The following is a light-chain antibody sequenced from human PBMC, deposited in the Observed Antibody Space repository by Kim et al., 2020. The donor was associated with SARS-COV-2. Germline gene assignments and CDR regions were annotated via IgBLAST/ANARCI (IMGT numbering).Light chain of an antibody. CDR1: QSVSSN. CDR3: QQYNNWPPYT. J-gene: IGKJ2*01. V-gene: IGKV3-15*01. CDR2: GAS. Sequence: VSPEERATRSCRASQSVSSNLAWYQRKPGQAPRLLIYGASTRATGIPARFSGSGSGKEFTLTISSLQSEDFAVYYCQQYNNWPPYTVGQGTKLEI.